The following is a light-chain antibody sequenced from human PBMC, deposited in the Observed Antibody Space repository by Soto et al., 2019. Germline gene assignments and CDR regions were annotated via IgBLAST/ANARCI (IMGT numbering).Light chain of an antibody. Sequence: QSVLTQPASVSGSPGQSITISCTGTSSDVGGYNYVSWYQQHPGKAPKVMIYDVSKRPSGISNRFSGSKSGNTASLTISGLQVEDEADYYCSSYTSGSPRVVFGGGTKLTVL. J-gene: IGLJ2*01. CDR1: SSDVGGYNY. CDR3: SSYTSGSPRVV. CDR2: DVS. V-gene: IGLV2-14*03.